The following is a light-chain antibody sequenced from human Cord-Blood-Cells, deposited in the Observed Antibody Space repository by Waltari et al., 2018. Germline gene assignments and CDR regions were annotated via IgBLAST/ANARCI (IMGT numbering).Light chain of an antibody. Sequence: QAGLTQPPSVSKGLRQTATLTCTGNSKNVGNQGAAWLKQHKGHPPKLLSYRNNNRPSGITERLSASRSGNTASLTITGLQPEDEADYFCSASVSSHSSWVFGGGTKLTFL. CDR1: SKNVGNQG. J-gene: IGLJ3*02. CDR3: SASVSSHSSWV. V-gene: IGLV10-54*01. CDR2: RNN.